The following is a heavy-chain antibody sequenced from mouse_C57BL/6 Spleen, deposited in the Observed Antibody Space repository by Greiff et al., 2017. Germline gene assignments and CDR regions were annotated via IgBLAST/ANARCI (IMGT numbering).Heavy chain of an antibody. D-gene: IGHD3-1*01. J-gene: IGHJ1*03. V-gene: IGHV1-52*01. Sequence: QVQLQQPGAELVRPGSSVKLSCKASGYTFTSYWMHWVKQRPIQGLEWIGNIDPSDSETHYNQKFKDKATLTVDKSSSTAYMQLSSLTSEDSAVYSCARSGKSHWYFDVWGTGTTVTVSS. CDR1: GYTFTSYW. CDR2: IDPSDSET. CDR3: ARSGKSHWYFDV.